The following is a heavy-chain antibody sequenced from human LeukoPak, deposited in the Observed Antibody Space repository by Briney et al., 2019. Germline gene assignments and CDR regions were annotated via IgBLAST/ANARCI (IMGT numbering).Heavy chain of an antibody. CDR3: ARLGPGYSSTWSNDAFAI. V-gene: IGHV4-39*01. CDR1: GGSISSSTYY. J-gene: IGHJ3*02. D-gene: IGHD6-13*01. Sequence: SETLSLTCTVSGGSISSSTYYWGWIRQPPGKGLEWIGNAFYSGSPYYHPSVKSRVTISVDTSKNQFSLKLSSVTAADTAVYYCARLGPGYSSTWSNDAFAIWGQGTVVTVSS. CDR2: AFYSGSP.